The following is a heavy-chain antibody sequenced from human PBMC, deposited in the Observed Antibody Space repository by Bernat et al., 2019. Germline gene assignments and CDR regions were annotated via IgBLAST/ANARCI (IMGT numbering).Heavy chain of an antibody. CDR1: GYSISSGYY. J-gene: IGHJ2*01. CDR2: ISYSGST. CDR3: ARRAYDSSGYYYVWYFDL. V-gene: IGHV4-38-2*01. Sequence: QVQLQESGPGLVKPSETLSLTCAVSGYSISSGYYWGWIRQPPGKGLEWIGYISYSGSTYYNPSLQSRVTISVDTSKNQFSLKLSSVTAADTAVYYCARRAYDSSGYYYVWYFDLWGRGTLVTVSS. D-gene: IGHD3-22*01.